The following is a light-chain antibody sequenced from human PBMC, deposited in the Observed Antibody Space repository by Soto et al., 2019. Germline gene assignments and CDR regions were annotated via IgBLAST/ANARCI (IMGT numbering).Light chain of an antibody. Sequence: DIQMTQSPSSLSASVGDRVTISCRASQAIRNSLAWYQQKPGSLPNLLIYAASTLQSGVPSQFGGSGSGTDFSITISSLQPEDVATYFCQKYSSAPTFGGGTKVEIK. CDR1: QAIRNS. J-gene: IGKJ4*01. CDR2: AAS. V-gene: IGKV1-27*01. CDR3: QKYSSAPT.